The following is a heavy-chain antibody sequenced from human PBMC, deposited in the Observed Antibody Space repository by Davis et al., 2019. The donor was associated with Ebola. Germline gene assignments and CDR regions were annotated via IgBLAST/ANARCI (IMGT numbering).Heavy chain of an antibody. CDR1: GGSFSSYY. Sequence: MPSETLSLTCAVYGGSFSSYYWSRIRQPPGKGLEWIGSIYYSGSTYYNPSLKSRVTISVDTSKNQFSLKLSSVTAADTAVYYCLLRGYDYLVYWGQGTLVTVSS. CDR3: LLRGYDYLVY. V-gene: IGHV4-59*05. D-gene: IGHD5-12*01. CDR2: IYYSGST. J-gene: IGHJ4*02.